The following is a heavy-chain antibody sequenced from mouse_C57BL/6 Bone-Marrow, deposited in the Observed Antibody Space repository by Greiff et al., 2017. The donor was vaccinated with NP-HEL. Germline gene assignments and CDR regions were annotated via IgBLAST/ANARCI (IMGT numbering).Heavy chain of an antibody. V-gene: IGHV3-6*01. CDR1: GYSITSGYY. D-gene: IGHD2-3*01. Sequence: VQLQQSGPGLVKPSQSLSLTCSVTGYSITSGYYWNWIRQFPGNKLEWMGYISYDGSNNYNPSLKNRISITRDTSKNQFFLKLNSVTTEDTATYYCASRDGYLYYFDYWGQGTTLTVSS. CDR2: ISYDGSN. J-gene: IGHJ2*01. CDR3: ASRDGYLYYFDY.